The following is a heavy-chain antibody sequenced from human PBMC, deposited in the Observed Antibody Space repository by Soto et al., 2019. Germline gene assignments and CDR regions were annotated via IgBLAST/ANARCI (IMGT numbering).Heavy chain of an antibody. CDR2: IYHSGST. D-gene: IGHD3-10*01. V-gene: IGHV4-4*02. CDR3: ARDRYYGSGSPLLGMDV. Sequence: QVQLQESGPGLVKPSGTLSLTCAVSGGSISSSNWWSWVRQPPGKGLEWIGEIYHSGSTNYNPSRNSRVTISVDKSKNQFSLKLSSVTAADTAVYYCARDRYYGSGSPLLGMDVWGQGTTVTVSS. J-gene: IGHJ6*02. CDR1: GGSISSSNW.